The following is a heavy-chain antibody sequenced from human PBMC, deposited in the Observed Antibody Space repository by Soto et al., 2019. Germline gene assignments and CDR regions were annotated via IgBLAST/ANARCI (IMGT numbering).Heavy chain of an antibody. Sequence: ASVKVSCKASGGTFSSYTISWVRQAPGQGLEWMGWISAYNGNTNYAQKLQGRVTMTTDTSTSTAYMELRSLRSDDTAVYYCARDLFGGTPQLDFDYWGQGTLVTVSS. CDR2: ISAYNGNT. D-gene: IGHD1-1*01. V-gene: IGHV1-18*01. J-gene: IGHJ4*02. CDR3: ARDLFGGTPQLDFDY. CDR1: GGTFSSYT.